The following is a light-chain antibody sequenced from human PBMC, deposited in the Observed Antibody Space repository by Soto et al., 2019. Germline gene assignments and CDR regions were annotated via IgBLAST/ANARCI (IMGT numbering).Light chain of an antibody. V-gene: IGLV2-8*01. J-gene: IGLJ1*01. Sequence: QSALTQPPSAPGSPGQSVTISCTGTSSDVGDYNYVSWYQQHPGKAPKLMIFEVTKRPSGVPDRFSGSKSGNTASLTVSGLQADDEADYYCSSYAGSNYFYVFGTGTKLTVL. CDR2: EVT. CDR3: SSYAGSNYFYV. CDR1: SSDVGDYNY.